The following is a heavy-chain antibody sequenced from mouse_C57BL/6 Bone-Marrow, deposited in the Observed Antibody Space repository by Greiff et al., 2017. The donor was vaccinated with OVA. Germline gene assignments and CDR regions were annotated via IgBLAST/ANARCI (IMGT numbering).Heavy chain of an antibody. J-gene: IGHJ4*01. Sequence: EVKVVESGEGLVKPGGSLTLSCAASGFTFSSYAMSWVRQTPEKRLEWVAYISSGGDYIYYADTVKGRFTISRDNARNTLYLHMSSLKSEDTAMYYCTRDGYYAMDYWGQGTSVTVSS. CDR2: ISSGGDYI. V-gene: IGHV5-9-1*02. CDR3: TRDGYYAMDY. CDR1: GFTFSSYA. D-gene: IGHD2-3*01.